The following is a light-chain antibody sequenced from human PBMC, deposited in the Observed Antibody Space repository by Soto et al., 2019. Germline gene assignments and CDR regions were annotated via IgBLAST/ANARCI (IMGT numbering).Light chain of an antibody. CDR3: QSYGSSLSASVV. J-gene: IGLJ2*01. CDR2: ANN. Sequence: QSVLTQPPSVSGAPGQRVTISCTGSSSNIGAGYDVHWYQLLPGTAPKLLIYANNNRPSGVPDRFSGSRSGTSASLAITGLQAEDEADYYCQSYGSSLSASVVFGGGTKLTVL. CDR1: SSNIGAGYD. V-gene: IGLV1-40*01.